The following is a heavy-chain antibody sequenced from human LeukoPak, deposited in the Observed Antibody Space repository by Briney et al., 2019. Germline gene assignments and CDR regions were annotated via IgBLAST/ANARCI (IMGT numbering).Heavy chain of an antibody. CDR3: AKDKERSWYYFDY. D-gene: IGHD6-13*01. J-gene: IGHJ4*02. CDR1: GLTFSSYG. CDR2: IRYDGSNK. V-gene: IGHV3-30*02. Sequence: SGGSLRLSCVASGLTFSSYGMHWVRQAPGKGLEWVAFIRYDGSNKYYADSVKGRFTISRDNSKNTLYLQINSLRAEDTAVYYCAKDKERSWYYFDYWGQGTLVTVSS.